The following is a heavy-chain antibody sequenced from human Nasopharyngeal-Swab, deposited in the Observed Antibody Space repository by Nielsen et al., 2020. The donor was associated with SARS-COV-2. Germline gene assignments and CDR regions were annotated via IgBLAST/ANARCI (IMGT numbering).Heavy chain of an antibody. D-gene: IGHD3-10*01. Sequence: GESLKISCAASGFTFRSYGMHWDRQAPGKGLEWVAVISYDGSNKYYADSVKGRFTISRDNSKNTLYLQMNSLRAEDTAVYYCAKGTITMVRGVIGWFDPWGQGTLVTVSS. V-gene: IGHV3-30*18. CDR1: GFTFRSYG. CDR3: AKGTITMVRGVIGWFDP. CDR2: ISYDGSNK. J-gene: IGHJ5*02.